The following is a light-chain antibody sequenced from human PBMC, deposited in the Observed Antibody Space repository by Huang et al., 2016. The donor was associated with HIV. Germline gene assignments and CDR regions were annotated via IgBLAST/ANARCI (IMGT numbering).Light chain of an antibody. CDR2: DAA. CDR1: ASVSSS. CDR3: QQYNDWPPIT. J-gene: IGKJ5*01. Sequence: EIVMTQSPGTLSVSPGERVTLSCSANASVSSSLAWYQQVSGQPPRLLIYDAATSATGIPPRFSGSGSGTNFTLTISSLQSEDFAVYYCQQYNDWPPITFGQGTRLDIK. V-gene: IGKV3-15*01.